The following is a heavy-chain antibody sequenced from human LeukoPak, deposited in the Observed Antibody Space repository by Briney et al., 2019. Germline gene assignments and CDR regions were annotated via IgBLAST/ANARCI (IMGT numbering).Heavy chain of an antibody. CDR1: GYTFTGYY. J-gene: IGHJ4*02. CDR3: ARGRGDRRIDY. V-gene: IGHV1-2*06. D-gene: IGHD1-14*01. CDR2: INPNSGGT. Sequence: ASVKVSCKASGYTFTGYYMHWVRQAPGQGLEWMGRINPNSGGTNYAQKFQGRVTMTRDTSTSTVYMELSSLRSEDTAVYYCARGRGDRRIDYWGQGTLVTVSS.